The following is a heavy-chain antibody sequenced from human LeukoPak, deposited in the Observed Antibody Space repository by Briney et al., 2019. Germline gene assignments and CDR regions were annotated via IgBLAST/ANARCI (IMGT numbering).Heavy chain of an antibody. Sequence: SQTLSLTCAVSGGSISSGGYSWSWIRQPPGKGLEWIGYIYHSGSTYYNPSLKSRVTISVDRSKNQFSLKLSSVTAADTAVYYCASVDTAMVNDYWAREPWSPSPQ. J-gene: IGHJ4*02. CDR1: GGSISSGGYS. CDR3: ASVDTAMVNDY. D-gene: IGHD5-18*01. V-gene: IGHV4-30-2*01. CDR2: IYHSGST.